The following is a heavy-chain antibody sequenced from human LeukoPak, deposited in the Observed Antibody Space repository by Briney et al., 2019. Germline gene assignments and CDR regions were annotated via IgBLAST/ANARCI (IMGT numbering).Heavy chain of an antibody. V-gene: IGHV1-46*01. CDR2: INPSAGST. CDR3: ARDEEKAAGSL. Sequence: GASVNVSCKASGYTFTSYYMHWVRQAPGQGLEWMGIINPSAGSTSYAQKFQGRVTMTRDTSTSTVYMELSSLRSEDTAVYYCARDEEKAAGSLWGQGTPVIVSS. J-gene: IGHJ4*02. D-gene: IGHD6-13*01. CDR1: GYTFTSYY.